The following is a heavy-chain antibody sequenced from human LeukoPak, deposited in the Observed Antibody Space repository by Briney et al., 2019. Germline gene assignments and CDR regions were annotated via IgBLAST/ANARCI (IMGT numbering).Heavy chain of an antibody. D-gene: IGHD3-22*01. J-gene: IGHJ4*02. Sequence: PGGSLRLSCAASGFTFSSSGMSWVRQAPGKGLEWVAHINLDGSEKYYVDSVKGRFTISRDNAKNSLYLQMNSLRAEDTAVYYCARDPRYYSDLYYFDYWGQGTLVTVSS. V-gene: IGHV3-7*01. CDR3: ARDPRYYSDLYYFDY. CDR1: GFTFSSSG. CDR2: INLDGSEK.